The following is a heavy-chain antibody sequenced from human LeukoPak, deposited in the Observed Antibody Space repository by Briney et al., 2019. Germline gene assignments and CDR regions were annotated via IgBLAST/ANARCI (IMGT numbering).Heavy chain of an antibody. V-gene: IGHV4-39*01. CDR3: AGHLGAMDRTNYYYYYMDV. J-gene: IGHJ6*03. D-gene: IGHD5-18*01. CDR1: GGSISSSSYY. Sequence: SETLSLTCTVSGGSISSSSYYWGWIRQPPGKGLEWIGSIYYSGSTYYNPSLKSRVTISVDTSKNQFSLKLSSVTAADTAVYYCAGHLGAMDRTNYYYYYMDVWGKGTTVTVSS. CDR2: IYYSGST.